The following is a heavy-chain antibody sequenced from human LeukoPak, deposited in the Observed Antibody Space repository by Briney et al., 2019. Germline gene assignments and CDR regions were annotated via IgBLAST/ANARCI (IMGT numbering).Heavy chain of an antibody. V-gene: IGHV4-59*01. J-gene: IGHJ4*02. CDR2: IYYSGST. Sequence: SETLSLTCAVYGGSFSGYYWSWIRQPPGKGLEWIGYIYYSGSTNYNPSLKSRVTISVDTSKNQFSLKLSSVTAADTAVYYCARGSSSWYRGVGIDYWGQGTLVTVSS. CDR1: GGSFSGYY. CDR3: ARGSSSWYRGVGIDY. D-gene: IGHD6-13*01.